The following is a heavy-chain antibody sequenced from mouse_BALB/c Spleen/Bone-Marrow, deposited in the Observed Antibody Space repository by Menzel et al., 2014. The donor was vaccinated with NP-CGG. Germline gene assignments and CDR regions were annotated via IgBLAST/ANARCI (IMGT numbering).Heavy chain of an antibody. CDR2: ITNGGGAT. Sequence: EVKLMESGGGLVQPGGSLKLSCAASGFTFNSNTMSWVRQTPEKRLEWVAYITNGGGATYYLDTVKGRFTISRDSAKNTLYLQMSSLKSEDTAMYYCARPRYPFYAMDYWGQGTSVTVSS. CDR1: GFTFNSNT. J-gene: IGHJ4*01. D-gene: IGHD2-14*01. V-gene: IGHV5-12-2*01. CDR3: ARPRYPFYAMDY.